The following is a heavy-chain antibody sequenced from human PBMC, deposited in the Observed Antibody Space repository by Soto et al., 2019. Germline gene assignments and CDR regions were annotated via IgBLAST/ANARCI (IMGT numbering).Heavy chain of an antibody. D-gene: IGHD2-2*01. CDR2: ISGSGGST. CDR1: GFTFSNYA. Sequence: GGSLRLSCAASGFTFSNYAMSWVRQAPGKGLEWVSAISGSGGSTYYADSVKGRFTISRDNSKNTLHLQMNSLRAEDTAICYCAKLGSSTWSPHYYFDYWGQGTLVTVSS. CDR3: AKLGSSTWSPHYYFDY. V-gene: IGHV3-23*01. J-gene: IGHJ4*02.